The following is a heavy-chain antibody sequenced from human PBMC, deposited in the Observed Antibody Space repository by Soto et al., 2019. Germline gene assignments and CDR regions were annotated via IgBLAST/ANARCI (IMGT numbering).Heavy chain of an antibody. V-gene: IGHV3-30*03. CDR2: ISYDGSSQ. CDR1: GFLFSDFG. Sequence: QVQMVESGGGVVQPGRSLRLTCSASGFLFSDFGMHWVRQAPGKGLEWVAVISYDGSSQYYAESVKGRFTISRDDSDHTLHLQMTSLRPDDTAVYHWARAGYCTRGNCYNYYSYGMDVWGQGTTVTVSS. J-gene: IGHJ6*02. CDR3: ARAGYCTRGNCYNYYSYGMDV. D-gene: IGHD2-2*02.